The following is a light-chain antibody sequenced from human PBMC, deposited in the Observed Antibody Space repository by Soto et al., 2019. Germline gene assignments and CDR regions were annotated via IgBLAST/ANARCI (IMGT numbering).Light chain of an antibody. J-gene: IGKJ5*01. Sequence: EIVLIQSPATLSLSPGEGATLSCRASQSVSSNLAWYQQKPGQAPRLLIYGASTRATGVPARFSGGGSGTEFTLTITSLQSEDFAVYWCQQYNNWPPLFGQGTRLEIK. CDR2: GAS. CDR1: QSVSSN. CDR3: QQYNNWPPL. V-gene: IGKV3D-15*01.